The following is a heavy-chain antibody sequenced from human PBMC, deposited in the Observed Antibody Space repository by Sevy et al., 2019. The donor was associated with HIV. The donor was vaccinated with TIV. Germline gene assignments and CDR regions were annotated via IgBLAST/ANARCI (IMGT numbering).Heavy chain of an antibody. CDR1: GGTLKNFA. V-gene: IGHV1-69*13. CDR3: AAKFDTTGYYRGFDI. J-gene: IGHJ3*02. Sequence: ALVKVSCKASGGTLKNFAVNWVRLAPGQGLEWMGRVIPVSGASNYIPTYRGRITLTADESTGTAYMELRRLRSDDTAVYYCAAKFDTTGYYRGFDIWGQGTRVTVSS. CDR2: VIPVSGAS. D-gene: IGHD3-22*01.